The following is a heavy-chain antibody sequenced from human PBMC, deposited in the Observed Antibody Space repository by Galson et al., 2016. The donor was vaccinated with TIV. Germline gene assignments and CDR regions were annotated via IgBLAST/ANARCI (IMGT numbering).Heavy chain of an antibody. V-gene: IGHV3-23*01. J-gene: IGHJ4*02. CDR3: AKGPLIVVELDS. CDR2: ISDSGDST. D-gene: IGHD3-22*01. CDR1: GFTFSTYA. Sequence: SLRISCAASGFTFSTYAMTWVRQVPGKGLEWVSSISDSGDSTYYADSVKGRFTISSDNSKNTLYLQMKSLRAEDTAIYYCAKGPLIVVELDSWGQGTLVTVAS.